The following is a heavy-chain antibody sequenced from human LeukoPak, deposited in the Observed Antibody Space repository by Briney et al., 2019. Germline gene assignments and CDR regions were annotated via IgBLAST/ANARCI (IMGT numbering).Heavy chain of an antibody. CDR1: GYTFTSYD. CDR2: MNPNSGNT. D-gene: IGHD1-26*01. CDR3: ARDRAIYDYYYYYYGMDV. Sequence: GASVKVSCKASGYTFTSYDINWVRQATGQGLEWMGWMNPNSGNTGYAQKFQGRVTMTRNTSISTAYMELSSLRSEDTAVYYCARDRAIYDYYYYYYGMDVWGQGTTVTVSS. J-gene: IGHJ6*02. V-gene: IGHV1-8*01.